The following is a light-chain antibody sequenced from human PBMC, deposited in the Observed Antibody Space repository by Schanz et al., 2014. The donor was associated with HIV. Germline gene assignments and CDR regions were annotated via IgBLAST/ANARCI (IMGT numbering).Light chain of an antibody. CDR1: SSDTAGYYS. J-gene: IGLJ2*01. V-gene: IGLV2-14*03. CDR3: QSYDSSFVV. CDR2: DVI. Sequence: QSVLTQPASVSGSPGQSITISCTGVSSDTAGYYSAPWYQQHPNKAPKLLIFDVINRPLGISNRFSGSQSGTSASLAITGLQAEDEADYYCQSYDSSFVVFGGGTKLTVL.